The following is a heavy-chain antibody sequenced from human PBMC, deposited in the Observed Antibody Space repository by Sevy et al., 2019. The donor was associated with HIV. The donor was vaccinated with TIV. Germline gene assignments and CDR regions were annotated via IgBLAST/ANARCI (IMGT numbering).Heavy chain of an antibody. D-gene: IGHD2-2*02. CDR2: VSHSGNT. CDR3: ARLRWDLVVVPGATPGCYFDS. J-gene: IGHJ4*02. Sequence: SETLSLTCTVSGDSINTYYWSWIRQPPGKGLEWIGYVSHSGNTNYNPSLKSRVSMSVDTSTNQFSLKVKSVTAADTAVYYRARLRWDLVVVPGATPGCYFDSWGQGTVVTVSS. V-gene: IGHV4-59*08. CDR1: GDSINTYY.